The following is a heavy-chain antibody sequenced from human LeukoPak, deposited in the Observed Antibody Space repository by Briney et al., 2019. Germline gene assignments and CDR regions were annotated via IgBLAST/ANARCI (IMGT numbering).Heavy chain of an antibody. V-gene: IGHV3-11*04. Sequence: GGSLRLSCAASGFIFSDCYMSWIRQAPGKGLEWVSDISLGGTMIYYADSVKGRFTISRDNARNSLYLHMDSLRVEDTAVYYCARGSGSRYGPFDYWGQGTLVTVSS. CDR2: ISLGGTMI. CDR1: GFIFSDCY. D-gene: IGHD5-18*01. CDR3: ARGSGSRYGPFDY. J-gene: IGHJ4*02.